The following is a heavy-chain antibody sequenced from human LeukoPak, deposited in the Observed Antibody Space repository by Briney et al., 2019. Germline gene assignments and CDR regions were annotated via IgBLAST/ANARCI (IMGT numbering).Heavy chain of an antibody. J-gene: IGHJ1*01. V-gene: IGHV4-34*01. CDR3: ARLTSTTAYGSGRNPAVEYFQH. CDR2: INHSGST. D-gene: IGHD3-10*01. Sequence: PSETLSLTCAVYGGSFSGYYWSGIRQPPGKGLEWIGEINHSGSTNYNPSLTSRVTISVDTSKNQFSLKLSSVTAADTAVYYCARLTSTTAYGSGRNPAVEYFQHWGQGTLVTVSS. CDR1: GGSFSGYY.